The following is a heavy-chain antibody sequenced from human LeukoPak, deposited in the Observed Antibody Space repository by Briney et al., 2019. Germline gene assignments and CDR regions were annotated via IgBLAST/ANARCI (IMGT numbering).Heavy chain of an antibody. Sequence: AGGSLRLSCAASGFTFSSYAMQWVRQAPGKGLEWVAVISYDGSNKYYADSVRGRFTISRDNSKNTLYLQMNSLRAEDTAVYYCARGPYYYDSSGYYHLEYWGQGTLVTVSS. CDR2: ISYDGSNK. CDR1: GFTFSSYA. D-gene: IGHD3-22*01. V-gene: IGHV3-30-3*01. CDR3: ARGPYYYDSSGYYHLEY. J-gene: IGHJ4*02.